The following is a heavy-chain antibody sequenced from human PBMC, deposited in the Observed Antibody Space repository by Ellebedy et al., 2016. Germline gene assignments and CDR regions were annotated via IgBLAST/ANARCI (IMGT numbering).Heavy chain of an antibody. Sequence: GGSLRLSXAASGFMFRNFFMSWVRQAPGKGLEWVATISGAGGDSYFADSVRDRFTISRDNSANTLYLQMSSLRPEDTALYYCRQGHYSHYWGQGTLVTVSS. CDR2: ISGAGGDS. CDR3: RQGHYSHY. D-gene: IGHD2-21*01. J-gene: IGHJ4*02. CDR1: GFMFRNFF. V-gene: IGHV3-23*01.